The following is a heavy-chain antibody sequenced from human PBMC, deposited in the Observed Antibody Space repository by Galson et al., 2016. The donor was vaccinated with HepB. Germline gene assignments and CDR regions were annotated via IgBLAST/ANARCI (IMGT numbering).Heavy chain of an antibody. D-gene: IGHD5-12*01. CDR3: ARSYDPYYYALDV. CDR1: GFSLKTNGIG. CDR2: IYWDDDR. Sequence: PALVKPTQTLTLTCTFSGFSLKTNGIGVGWVRQPPGKALELLGIIYWDDDRRFSPSLKGRLTVSKDTSKNQVALTMTAMDPLDTATYYCARSYDPYYYALDVWGQGTTVTVSS. V-gene: IGHV2-5*02. J-gene: IGHJ6*02.